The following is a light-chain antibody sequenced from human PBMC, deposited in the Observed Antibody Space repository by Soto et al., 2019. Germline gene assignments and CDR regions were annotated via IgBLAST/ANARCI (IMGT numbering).Light chain of an antibody. CDR3: QQYHNWPA. CDR2: GAA. CDR1: PCVFSS. V-gene: IGKV3-15*01. J-gene: IGKJ1*01. Sequence: EIVLTQSPATLSLSPGESATLSCRASPCVFSSLAWYQQEPGQAPRLLIYGAATRATGIPARFSGSGSGTEFTLTVSSLQSEDFAVYYCQQYHNWPAFGQGTKVDI.